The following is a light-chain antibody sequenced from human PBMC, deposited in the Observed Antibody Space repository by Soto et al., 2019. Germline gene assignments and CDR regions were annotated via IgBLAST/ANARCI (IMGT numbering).Light chain of an antibody. CDR2: EVS. V-gene: IGLV2-14*03. J-gene: IGLJ1*01. Sequence: QSLLTQPASVSGSPGQSIAISCTGASSDVGAYDFVSWYQQHPDKAPKLLIYEVSNRPSGVSDRFSGSKSVNTATLTISGLQAEDEADYYCSSHTTSNTRVFGTGTKDTVL. CDR3: SSHTTSNTRV. CDR1: SSDVGAYDF.